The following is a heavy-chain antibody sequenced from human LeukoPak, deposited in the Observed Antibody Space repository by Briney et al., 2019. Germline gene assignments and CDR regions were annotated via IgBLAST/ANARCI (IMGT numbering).Heavy chain of an antibody. V-gene: IGHV1-69*13. Sequence: ASVKVSCKASGGTFCSYAISWVRQAAGQGLEWMGGIIPIFGTANYAQKFQGRVTITADESTSTAYMELSSLRSEDTAVYYCARVRSFDYKIGYFDYWGQGTLVTISS. CDR2: IIPIFGTA. CDR3: ARVRSFDYKIGYFDY. D-gene: IGHD4-11*01. CDR1: GGTFCSYA. J-gene: IGHJ4*02.